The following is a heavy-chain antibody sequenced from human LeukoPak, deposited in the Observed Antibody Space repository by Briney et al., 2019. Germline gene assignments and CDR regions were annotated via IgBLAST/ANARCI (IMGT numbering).Heavy chain of an antibody. Sequence: PGGSLRLSCAASGFTFSSYSMNWVRQAPGKGLEWVSSISSSSSYIYYADSVKGRFTISRDNAKNSLYLQMNSLRAEDTAVYYCAREVSRGRSGYQIDYWGPGTLVTVSS. V-gene: IGHV3-21*01. CDR3: AREVSRGRSGYQIDY. D-gene: IGHD3-22*01. CDR2: ISSSSSYI. J-gene: IGHJ4*02. CDR1: GFTFSSYS.